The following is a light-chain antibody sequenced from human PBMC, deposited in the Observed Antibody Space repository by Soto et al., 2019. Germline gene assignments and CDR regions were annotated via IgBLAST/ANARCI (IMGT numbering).Light chain of an antibody. J-gene: IGKJ2*01. CDR3: QQYGSSPPT. V-gene: IGKV3-20*01. CDR1: QSVSSDY. Sequence: IVLTQNQGTLSLSPGERATLSCRVSQSVSSDYLAWYQQKPGQAPRLLIYGASSRATGIPDRFSGSGSGTDFTLTVSRLEPEDFAVFYCQQYGSSPPTFGQGTKV. CDR2: GAS.